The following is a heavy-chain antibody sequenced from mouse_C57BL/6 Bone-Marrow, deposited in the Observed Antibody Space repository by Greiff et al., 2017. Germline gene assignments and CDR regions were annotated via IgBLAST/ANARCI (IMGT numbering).Heavy chain of an antibody. CDR1: GFTFSSYG. D-gene: IGHD4-1*01. CDR3: ARQRTGYYCDY. CDR2: ISSGGSYT. Sequence: EVQLVESGGDLVKPGGSLKLSCAASGFTFSSYGMSWVRQTPDKRLEWVATISSGGSYTYYPDSVKGRFTISRDNAKNTLYLQMSSLKSEDTAMYYCARQRTGYYCDYWGQGTTLTVSS. V-gene: IGHV5-6*01. J-gene: IGHJ2*01.